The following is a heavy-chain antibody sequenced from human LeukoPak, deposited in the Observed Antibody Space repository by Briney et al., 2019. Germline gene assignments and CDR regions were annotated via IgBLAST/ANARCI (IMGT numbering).Heavy chain of an antibody. CDR3: ARQKVATGYYFDY. J-gene: IGHJ4*02. CDR1: GGSINSSSYY. V-gene: IGHV4-39*01. Sequence: PSETLSLTCTVPGGSINSSSYYWGWLRQPPGKGLEWIGSIYYSGSTYYNPSLKSRVTISVDTSKNQFSLKLSSVTAADTAVYYCARQKVATGYYFDYWGQGTLVTVSS. D-gene: IGHD5-12*01. CDR2: IYYSGST.